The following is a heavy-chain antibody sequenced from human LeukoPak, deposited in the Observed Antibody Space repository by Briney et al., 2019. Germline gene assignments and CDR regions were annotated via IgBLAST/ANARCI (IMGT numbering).Heavy chain of an antibody. V-gene: IGHV3-23*01. CDR2: ISGSGGST. CDR1: GFTFSNYA. CDR3: AKRPDAVIDY. J-gene: IGHJ4*02. Sequence: GGSLRLSSAASGFTFSNYAMSWVRQAPGKGLEWVSAISGSGGSTYYADSVKGRFTISRDSSKNTLFLQMNSLRAEDTAVYYCAKRPDAVIDYWGQGTLVTVSS. D-gene: IGHD3-16*02.